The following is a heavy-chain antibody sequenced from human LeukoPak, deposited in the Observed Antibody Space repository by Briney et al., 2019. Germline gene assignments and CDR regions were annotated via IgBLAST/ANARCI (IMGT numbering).Heavy chain of an antibody. CDR1: GFTFSGYA. CDR2: ISGSGGST. Sequence: GGSLRPSCAASGFTFSGYAMSWVRQAPGKGLEWVSTISGSGGSTYYADSVMGRFTVSRDNSKNTLYLQINSLRAEDTAVYYCAKSRAWELLRGPFDYWGQGTLVTVSS. V-gene: IGHV3-23*01. J-gene: IGHJ4*02. D-gene: IGHD1-26*01. CDR3: AKSRAWELLRGPFDY.